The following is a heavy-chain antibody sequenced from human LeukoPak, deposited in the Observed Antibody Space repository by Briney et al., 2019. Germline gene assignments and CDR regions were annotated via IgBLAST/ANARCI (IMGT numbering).Heavy chain of an antibody. CDR2: IYYSGST. D-gene: IGHD3-10*01. CDR3: ARHGVLLWFGELLGAFDI. J-gene: IGHJ3*02. CDR1: GGSISSYY. V-gene: IGHV4-59*08. Sequence: SETLSLTCTVSGGSISSYYWSWIRQPPGKGPEWIGYIYYSGSTNYNPSLKSRVTISVDTSKNQFSLKLSSVTAADTAVYYRARHGVLLWFGELLGAFDIWGQGTMVTVSS.